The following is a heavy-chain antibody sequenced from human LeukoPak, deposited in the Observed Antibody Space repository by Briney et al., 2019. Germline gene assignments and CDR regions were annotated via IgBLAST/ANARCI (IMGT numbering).Heavy chain of an antibody. CDR3: ARDHGYGNDC. CDR2: IKQDGNEK. Sequence: GGSLRLSCAASGFTFNNYWMNWVRQAPGKGLEWVANIKQDGNEKYYVDSVKGRFTISRDNAKNSLYLQMNSLRDEDTAVYYCARDHGYGNDCWGQGTLVTVSS. J-gene: IGHJ4*02. CDR1: GFTFNNYW. V-gene: IGHV3-7*01. D-gene: IGHD5-18*01.